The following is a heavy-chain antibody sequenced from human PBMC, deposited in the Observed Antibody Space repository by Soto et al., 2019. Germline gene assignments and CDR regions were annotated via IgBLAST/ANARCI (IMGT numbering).Heavy chain of an antibody. V-gene: IGHV1-69*13. CDR3: VHRRDGYNSAFFDY. CDR1: GGTFSSYA. J-gene: IGHJ4*02. Sequence: SVKVSCKASGGTFSSYAFSWVRQAPGQGLEWMGGIIRIFHTPTYAQRFQGRVTITADESTSTAYMELISLRSDDTAVYYCVHRRDGYNSAFFDYWGQGTLVTVSS. CDR2: IIRIFHTP. D-gene: IGHD5-12*01.